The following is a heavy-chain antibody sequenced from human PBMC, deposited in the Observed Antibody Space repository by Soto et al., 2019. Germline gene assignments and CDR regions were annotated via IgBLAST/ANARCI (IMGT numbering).Heavy chain of an antibody. D-gene: IGHD5-18*01. CDR2: ISGSGGST. V-gene: IGHV3-23*01. CDR1: GFTFSSYA. J-gene: IGHJ4*02. Sequence: GSVRLSCAASGFTFSSYAMSWVRQAPGKGLEWVSAISGSGGSTYYADSVKGRFTISRDNSKNTLYLQMNSLRAEDTAVYYCAKVGGGYSYYFDYWGQGTLVTAPQ. CDR3: AKVGGGYSYYFDY.